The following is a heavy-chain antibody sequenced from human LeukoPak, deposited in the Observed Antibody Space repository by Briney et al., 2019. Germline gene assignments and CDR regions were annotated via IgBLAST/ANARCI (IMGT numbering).Heavy chain of an antibody. CDR1: GFTFSSHW. D-gene: IGHD3-22*01. CDR2: INSDGSST. CDR3: ARDLYGTYYYDSSGYYYHNRNAFDI. V-gene: IGHV3-74*01. Sequence: PGGSLRLSCAASGFTFSSHWMHWVRQAPGKGLVWVSRINSDGSSTSYADSVKGRFTISRDNAKNTLYLQMNSLRAEDTAVYYCARDLYGTYYYDSSGYYYHNRNAFDIWGQGTMVTVSS. J-gene: IGHJ3*02.